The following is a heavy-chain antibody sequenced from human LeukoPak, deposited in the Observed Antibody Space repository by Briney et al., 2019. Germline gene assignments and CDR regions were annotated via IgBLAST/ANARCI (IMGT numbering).Heavy chain of an antibody. CDR3: ARGYPGGSVDY. Sequence: SETLSLTCAVSGYSISSGYYWGWIRQPPGKGLEWIGSIYHNGSTYYNPSLKSRVTISVDTSKNQFSLKLSSVTAADTAVYYCARGYPGGSVDYWGQGTLVTVSS. V-gene: IGHV4-38-2*01. CDR1: GYSISSGYY. CDR2: IYHNGST. J-gene: IGHJ4*02. D-gene: IGHD3-10*01.